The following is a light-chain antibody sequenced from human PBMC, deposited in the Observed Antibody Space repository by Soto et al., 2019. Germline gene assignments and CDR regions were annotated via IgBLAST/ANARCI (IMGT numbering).Light chain of an antibody. Sequence: EIVMAQSPATLSVSPGDRATLSCRASQSVSSNLAWYQQKPGQAPRLLIYGASTRATDIPARFSGSGSGTEFTLTISSLQSEDFAVYYCQQYDNSPLTFGGGTKVDIK. CDR2: GAS. J-gene: IGKJ4*01. V-gene: IGKV3-15*01. CDR1: QSVSSN. CDR3: QQYDNSPLT.